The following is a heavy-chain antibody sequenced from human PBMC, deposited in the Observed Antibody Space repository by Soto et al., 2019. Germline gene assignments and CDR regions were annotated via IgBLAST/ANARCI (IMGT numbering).Heavy chain of an antibody. CDR1: GFTFSSYA. V-gene: IGHV3-30-3*01. D-gene: IGHD6-13*01. J-gene: IGHJ4*02. Sequence: ESGGGVVQPGRSLRLSCAASGFTFSSYAMHWVRQAPGKGLEWVAVISYDGSNKYYADSVKGRFTISRDNSKNTLYLQMNSLRAEDTAVYYCARDREEWVIAAASNWYYFDYWGQGTLVTVSS. CDR2: ISYDGSNK. CDR3: ARDREEWVIAAASNWYYFDY.